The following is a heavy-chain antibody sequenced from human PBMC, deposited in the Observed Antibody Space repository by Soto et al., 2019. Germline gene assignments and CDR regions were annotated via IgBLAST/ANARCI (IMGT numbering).Heavy chain of an antibody. D-gene: IGHD5-12*01. CDR3: ARGNHRWLQLWYFDL. Sequence: VXLVQSGAEVKKPGSSVKVSCRASGGTFSNYPISWVRQAPGQGLEWMGGIIPIFGTVNYAQKFQGRVTITADESTSTAYMELSSLRSEDTAVYYCARGNHRWLQLWYFDLWGRGTLVTVSS. CDR1: GGTFSNYP. J-gene: IGHJ2*01. CDR2: IIPIFGTV. V-gene: IGHV1-69*01.